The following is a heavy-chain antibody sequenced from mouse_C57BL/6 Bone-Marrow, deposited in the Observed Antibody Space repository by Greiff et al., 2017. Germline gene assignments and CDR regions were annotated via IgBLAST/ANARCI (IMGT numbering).Heavy chain of an antibody. CDR3: TPYYYGSEAY. V-gene: IGHV14-4*01. CDR1: GFNIKDDY. CDR2: IDPENGDT. Sequence: EVQLKESGAELVRPGASVKLSCTASGFNIKDDYMHWVKQRPEQGLEWIGWIDPENGDTEYASKFQGKATITADTSSNTAYLQLSSLTSEDTAVYYCTPYYYGSEAYWGQGTLVTVSA. D-gene: IGHD1-1*01. J-gene: IGHJ3*01.